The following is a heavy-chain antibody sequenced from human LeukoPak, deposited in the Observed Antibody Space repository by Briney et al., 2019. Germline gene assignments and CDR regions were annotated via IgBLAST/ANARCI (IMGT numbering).Heavy chain of an antibody. CDR3: ARGSGIYCSGGSCYHY. Sequence: ASVKVSCKSSGYTFTSYGISWVRQATGQGLEWMGWMNPNSGNTGYAQKFQGRVTMTRNTSISTAYMELSSLRSEDTAVYYCARGSGIYCSGGSCYHYWGQGTLVTVSS. CDR1: GYTFTSYG. V-gene: IGHV1-8*02. D-gene: IGHD2-15*01. CDR2: MNPNSGNT. J-gene: IGHJ4*02.